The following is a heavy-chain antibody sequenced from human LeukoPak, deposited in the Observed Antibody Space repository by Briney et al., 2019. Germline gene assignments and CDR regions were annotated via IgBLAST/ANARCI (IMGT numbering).Heavy chain of an antibody. Sequence: GGSLRLSCAASGFTFSSYAMHWVRQAPGKGLEWVAVISYDGSNKYYADSVKGRFTISRDNSKNTLYLQMNSLRAEDTAVYYCAQNSGSYQSYWGQGTLVTVSS. D-gene: IGHD1-26*01. V-gene: IGHV3-30*04. CDR3: AQNSGSYQSY. J-gene: IGHJ4*02. CDR1: GFTFSSYA. CDR2: ISYDGSNK.